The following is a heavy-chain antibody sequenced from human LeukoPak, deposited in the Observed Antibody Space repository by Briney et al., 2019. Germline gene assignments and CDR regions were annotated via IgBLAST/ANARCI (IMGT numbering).Heavy chain of an antibody. V-gene: IGHV3-30*18. CDR3: AKAPTRSSGWSIDY. J-gene: IGHJ4*02. CDR2: ISYDGTNK. CDR1: GFTLSSYG. D-gene: IGHD6-19*01. Sequence: GRSLRLSCAASGFTLSSYGMHWVRQAPGKGLEWVAVISYDGTNKYYADSVKGRFTISRDNSKNTLYLQMDSLRVEDTAVYYCAKAPTRSSGWSIDYWGQGTLVTVSP.